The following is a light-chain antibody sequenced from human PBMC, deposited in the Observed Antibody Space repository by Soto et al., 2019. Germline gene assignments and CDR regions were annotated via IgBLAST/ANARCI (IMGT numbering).Light chain of an antibody. CDR3: MQPLQTPPVT. CDR2: LGS. Sequence: DIVMTQSPLSLPVTPGEPASISCRSSQSLLHSNGYNYLDRYLQKPGQSPQLLIYLGSNRASGVPDRFSGSGSGTDFTLKISRVEADDVGVYYCMQPLQTPPVTFGQGTKLEIK. J-gene: IGKJ2*01. CDR1: QSLLHSNGYNY. V-gene: IGKV2-28*01.